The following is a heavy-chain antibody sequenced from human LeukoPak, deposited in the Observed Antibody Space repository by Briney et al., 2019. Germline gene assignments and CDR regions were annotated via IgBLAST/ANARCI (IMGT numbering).Heavy chain of an antibody. V-gene: IGHV3-21*01. CDR2: ISSSSSYI. CDR1: GFTFSSYS. D-gene: IGHD5-24*01. CDR3: ARGSRGHWFDP. Sequence: GRSLRLSCAASGFTFSSYSMNWVRQAPGKGLEWVSSISSSSSYIYYADSVKGRFTISRDNAKNSLYLQMNSLRAEDTAVYYCARGSRGHWFDPWGQGTLVTVSS. J-gene: IGHJ5*02.